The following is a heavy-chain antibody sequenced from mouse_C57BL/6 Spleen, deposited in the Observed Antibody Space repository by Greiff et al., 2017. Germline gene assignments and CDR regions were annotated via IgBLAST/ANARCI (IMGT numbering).Heavy chain of an antibody. CDR2: IYPRSGNI. J-gene: IGHJ2*01. D-gene: IGHD1-1*01. Sequence: VQLQQSGAELARPGASVKLSCKASGYTFTSYGISWVKQRTGQGLEWIGEIYPRSGNIYYNEKFKGKATLTADNSSSTAYMELRSLTSEDSAVYFCARVTTVVARNFDYWGQGTTLAVSS. CDR1: GYTFTSYG. CDR3: ARVTTVVARNFDY. V-gene: IGHV1-81*01.